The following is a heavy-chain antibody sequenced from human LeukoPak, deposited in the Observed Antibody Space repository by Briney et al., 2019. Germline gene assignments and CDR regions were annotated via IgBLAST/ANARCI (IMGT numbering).Heavy chain of an antibody. CDR1: GFTVSSNY. J-gene: IGHJ4*02. V-gene: IGHV3-66*01. D-gene: IGHD6-19*01. Sequence: GGSLRLSCAASGFTVSSNYMSWVRQAPGKGLEWVSVIYSGGSTYYADSVKGRFTISRDNSKNTLYLQMNSLRAEDTAVYYCARDFFSSGWYEPFDYWGQGTLVTVSS. CDR3: ARDFFSSGWYEPFDY. CDR2: IYSGGST.